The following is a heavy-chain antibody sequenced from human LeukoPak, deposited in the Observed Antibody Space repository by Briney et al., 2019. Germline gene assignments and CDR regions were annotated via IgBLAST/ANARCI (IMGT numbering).Heavy chain of an antibody. Sequence: GSLRLSCAASAFTFRNYAMHWLRQAPGKGLEWVAVIASDGNDKHLADSVKGRFTISRDNSKNTLYLQMNSLRAEDTAVYYCAKSRGSLAMATDYWGQGTLVTVSS. J-gene: IGHJ4*02. CDR2: IASDGNDK. CDR3: AKSRGSLAMATDY. D-gene: IGHD5-24*01. V-gene: IGHV3-30*18. CDR1: AFTFRNYA.